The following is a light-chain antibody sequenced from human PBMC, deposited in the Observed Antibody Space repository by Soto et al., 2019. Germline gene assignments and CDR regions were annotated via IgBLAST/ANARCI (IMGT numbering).Light chain of an antibody. CDR3: QQYGSSALT. J-gene: IGKJ4*01. V-gene: IGKV3-20*01. Sequence: IVLTQSPGTLSLSPGERATLSCRASQSVSSGYLVWYQQRPGQPPRLLIYGTSNRAAGIPDRFSGSGSGTDFTLTIYRLEPEDSAVYYCQQYGSSALTFGGGTKVDIK. CDR1: QSVSSGY. CDR2: GTS.